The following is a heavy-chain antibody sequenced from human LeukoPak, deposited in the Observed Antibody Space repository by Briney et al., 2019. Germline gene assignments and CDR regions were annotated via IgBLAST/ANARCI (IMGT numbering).Heavy chain of an antibody. CDR2: IFSDGYTK. CDR1: GLIFITFG. V-gene: IGHV3-33*01. D-gene: IGHD3-10*01. CDR3: ARASGPFDF. J-gene: IGHJ4*02. Sequence: GGSLRFSCEAPGLIFITFGIHWFRKAPAKGLEWVAVIFSDGYTKYYAGSVKDRFTISRDNSKNTLYLHMNSLIPGDTGVYYCARASGPFDFWGQGTLLTVSS.